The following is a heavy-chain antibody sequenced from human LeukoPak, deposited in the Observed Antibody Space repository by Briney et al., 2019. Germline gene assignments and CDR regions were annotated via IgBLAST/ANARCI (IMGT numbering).Heavy chain of an antibody. V-gene: IGHV3-74*01. CDR3: ARDGGLNTNFDY. CDR1: GFSFSSFS. J-gene: IGHJ4*02. Sequence: GGSLRLSCAASGFSFSSFSMHWVRQAPGKGPVWVSRITRESGTDYADSVRGRFTTSRDNANNFLYLQMNSLRAEDTAVYYCARDGGLNTNFDYWGQGTLVTVSS. CDR2: ITRESGT. D-gene: IGHD2-15*01.